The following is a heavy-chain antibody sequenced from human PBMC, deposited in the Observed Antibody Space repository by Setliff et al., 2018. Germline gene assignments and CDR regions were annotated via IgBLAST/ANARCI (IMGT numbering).Heavy chain of an antibody. CDR3: GRRQPVDYGLNSRYKNWFDY. V-gene: IGHV1-46*01. Sequence: ASVKVSCKASGYSLTRYYMHWVRQAPGQGLEWMGIINPGGGSASIVQKFQGRVTMTADTSTTTAYMELTSLRSDDTAIHYCGRRQPVDYGLNSRYKNWFDYWGQGTLVTVSS. D-gene: IGHD3-10*01. J-gene: IGHJ5*01. CDR2: INPGGGSA. CDR1: GYSLTRYY.